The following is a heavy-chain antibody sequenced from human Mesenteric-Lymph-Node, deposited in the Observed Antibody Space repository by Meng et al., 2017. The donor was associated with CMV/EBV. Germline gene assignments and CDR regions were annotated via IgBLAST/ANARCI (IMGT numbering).Heavy chain of an antibody. V-gene: IGHV4-30-4*08. CDR1: YY. CDR2: VDYSGST. D-gene: IGHD2-2*02. CDR3: ARYGGYCSSTSCYIEPGYAFDI. Sequence: YYWSCIRQPPGKGLGLIGYVDYSGSTYYNPSLKSRVTISVDTSKNQFSLKLSSVTAADTAVYYCARYGGYCSSTSCYIEPGYAFDIWGQGTMVTVSS. J-gene: IGHJ3*02.